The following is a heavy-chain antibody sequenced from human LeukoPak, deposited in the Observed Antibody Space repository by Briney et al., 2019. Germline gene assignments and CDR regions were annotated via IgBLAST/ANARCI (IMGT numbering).Heavy chain of an antibody. CDR2: ITGNGVST. Sequence: GGSLRLSCAASGFTFSDYAMSWVRQAPGKGLEWVSLITGNGVSTYYADSVKGRFTISRDNSKNSLYLQMNSLRTEDTALYYCAKCVYSNIYYWFDPWGQGTLVSVSS. CDR1: GFTFSDYA. V-gene: IGHV3-43*02. J-gene: IGHJ5*02. D-gene: IGHD6-13*01. CDR3: AKCVYSNIYYWFDP.